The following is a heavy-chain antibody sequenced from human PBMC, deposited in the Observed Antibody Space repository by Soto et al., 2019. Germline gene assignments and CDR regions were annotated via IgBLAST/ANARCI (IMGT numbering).Heavy chain of an antibody. CDR2: INPNSGGT. CDR1: GYTFTGYY. J-gene: IGHJ6*03. Sequence: QVQLVQSGAEVKKPGASVKVPCKASGYTFTGYYMHWVRQAPGQGLEWMGWINPNSGGTNYAQKFQGWVTMTRDTSISTAYMELSRLRSDDTAVYYCAKGGVATILDYYYYMDVWGKGTTVTVSS. CDR3: AKGGVATILDYYYYMDV. D-gene: IGHD5-12*01. V-gene: IGHV1-2*04.